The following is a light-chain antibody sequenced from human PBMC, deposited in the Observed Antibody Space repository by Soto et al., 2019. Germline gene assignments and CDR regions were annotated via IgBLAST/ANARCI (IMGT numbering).Light chain of an antibody. V-gene: IGKV3-15*01. CDR2: GAS. CDR3: QQYNNWPPGT. Sequence: EIVMTQSPATLSVSPGERATLSCRASQSVSSNLAWYQQKPGQAPRLLIYGASTRATGIPDRFSGSGSGTEFNLTISSLQSEDFAGYYCQQYNNWPPGTFGQGTKVEI. J-gene: IGKJ1*01. CDR1: QSVSSN.